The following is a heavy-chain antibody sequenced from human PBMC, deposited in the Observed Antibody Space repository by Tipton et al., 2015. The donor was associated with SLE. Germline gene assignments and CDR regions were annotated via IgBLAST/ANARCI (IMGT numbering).Heavy chain of an antibody. D-gene: IGHD6-13*01. CDR1: GFTFTSFA. V-gene: IGHV3-48*03. Sequence: SLRLSCAASGFTFTSFAMNWARQAPGKGLEWLSFISTSGTTIYYADSVKGRFTLSRDNAKKLLDLQMNSLRAEDTGVYYCARDLILQQLDYWGQGTLVTVSS. CDR2: ISTSGTTI. J-gene: IGHJ4*02. CDR3: ARDLILQQLDY.